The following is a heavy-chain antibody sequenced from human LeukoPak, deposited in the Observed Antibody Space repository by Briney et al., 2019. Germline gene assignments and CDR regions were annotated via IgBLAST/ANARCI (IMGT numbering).Heavy chain of an antibody. D-gene: IGHD3-22*01. CDR1: GYTFTGYF. V-gene: IGHV1-2*02. J-gene: IGHJ4*02. CDR2: INPNSGGT. Sequence: ASVKVSCKASGYTFTGYFIHWVRQAPGQGLEWMGWINPNSGGTNYAQKFQGRVTMTRDTSTSTAYMELSSLRSDDTAVYYCAKGGDYDSSDYWGQGTLVTVSS. CDR3: AKGGDYDSSDY.